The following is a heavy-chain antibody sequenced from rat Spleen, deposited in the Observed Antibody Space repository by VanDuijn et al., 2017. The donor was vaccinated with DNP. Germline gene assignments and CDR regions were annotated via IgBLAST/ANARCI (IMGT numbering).Heavy chain of an antibody. J-gene: IGHJ2*01. D-gene: IGHD1-4*01. CDR1: GFTFSNYY. CDR3: AKGGYPYYFDY. Sequence: EVQLVESGGGLVQPGRSMKLSCAASGFTFSNYYMAWVRQAPGKGLEWVASINTDGSSTYYPDSVKGRFTISRDNAENTVFLQMTSLRSEDTATYYCAKGGYPYYFDYWGQGVMVTVSS. CDR2: INTDGSST. V-gene: IGHV5-25*01.